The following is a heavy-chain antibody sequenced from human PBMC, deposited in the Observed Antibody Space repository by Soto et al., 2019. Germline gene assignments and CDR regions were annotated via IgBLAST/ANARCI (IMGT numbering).Heavy chain of an antibody. CDR1: GYTLTSYG. J-gene: IGHJ4*02. CDR3: ARYLLTIFGVVTREHPDDY. V-gene: IGHV1-18*01. CDR2: ISAYNGNT. Sequence: QVQLVQSGAEVKKPGASVKVSCKASGYTLTSYGISWVRQAPGQGLEWMGWISAYNGNTNYAQKLQGRVTMTTDTSTSTAYMELRSMRSDDTAVYYCARYLLTIFGVVTREHPDDYWGQGTLVTVSS. D-gene: IGHD3-3*01.